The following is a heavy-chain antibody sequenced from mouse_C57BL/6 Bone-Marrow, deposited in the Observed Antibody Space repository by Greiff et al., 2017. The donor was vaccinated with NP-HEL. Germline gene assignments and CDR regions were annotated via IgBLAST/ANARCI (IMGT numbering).Heavy chain of an antibody. V-gene: IGHV5-9-1*02. Sequence: EVKLVESGEGLVKPGGSLKLSCAASGFTFSSYAMSWVRQTPEKRLEWVAYISSGGDYIYYADTVKGRFTISRDNARNTLYLQMSSLKSEDTAMYYCTRDPPYTTVVATDYAMDYWGQGTSVTVSS. CDR3: TRDPPYTTVVATDYAMDY. CDR1: GFTFSSYA. CDR2: ISSGGDYI. J-gene: IGHJ4*01. D-gene: IGHD1-1*01.